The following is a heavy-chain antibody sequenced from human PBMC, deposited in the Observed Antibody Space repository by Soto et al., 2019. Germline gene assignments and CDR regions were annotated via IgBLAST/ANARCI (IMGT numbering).Heavy chain of an antibody. V-gene: IGHV4-39*02. Sequence: PSETLSLTCTVSGDSISSTSYYWAWIRQPPGKELEWIGSIHFRGTTYYNPSLTSRATISLDTSKNHFSLSLTSVTAADTAVYYCAGLQWNDIFRFDPWGLGSLVTVSS. J-gene: IGHJ5*02. D-gene: IGHD1-1*01. CDR3: AGLQWNDIFRFDP. CDR1: GDSISSTSYY. CDR2: IHFRGTT.